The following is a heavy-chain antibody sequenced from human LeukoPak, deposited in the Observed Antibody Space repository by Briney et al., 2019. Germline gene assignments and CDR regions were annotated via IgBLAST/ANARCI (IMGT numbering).Heavy chain of an antibody. D-gene: IGHD2-2*01. CDR2: ISSGSEDT. V-gene: IGHV3-11*03. Sequence: PGGSLRLSCAASGFTFSAYSLTWIRQAPGKGLEWVSYISSGSEDTLYADSVKGRFTISRDNAKNSLYLQMNSLTAEDTAVYYCVGPPCLRVGYCSTHSWGQGTLVTVDS. CDR1: GFTFSAYS. CDR3: VGPPCLRVGYCSTHS. J-gene: IGHJ4*02.